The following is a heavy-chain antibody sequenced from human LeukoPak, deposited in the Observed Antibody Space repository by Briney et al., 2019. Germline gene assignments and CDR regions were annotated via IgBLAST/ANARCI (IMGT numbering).Heavy chain of an antibody. CDR2: ISAYNGNT. Sequence: GASVKVSCKASGYTFTSYGISWVRQAPGQGLEWMGWISAYNGNTNYAQKLQGRVTMTTDTSTSTAYMELRSLRAEDTAVYYCARETVTTIRGNWFDPWGQGTLVTVSS. D-gene: IGHD4-17*01. CDR3: ARETVTTIRGNWFDP. J-gene: IGHJ5*02. CDR1: GYTFTSYG. V-gene: IGHV1-18*01.